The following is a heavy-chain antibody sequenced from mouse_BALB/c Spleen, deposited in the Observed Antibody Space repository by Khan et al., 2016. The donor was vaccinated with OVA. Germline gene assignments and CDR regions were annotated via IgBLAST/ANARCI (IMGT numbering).Heavy chain of an antibody. CDR2: ISSDGDYT. CDR3: ARSPYGNFAY. Sequence: EVELVESGGGLVKPGGSLKLSCAASGFTFSTYAMSWVRQTPEKRLEWVATISSDGDYTYCPDNVTGRFTISRDNAKNTLYMQMSSLRSEETAMYYCARSPYGNFAYWGQGTLVTVSA. D-gene: IGHD2-1*01. J-gene: IGHJ3*01. V-gene: IGHV5-9-3*01. CDR1: GFTFSTYA.